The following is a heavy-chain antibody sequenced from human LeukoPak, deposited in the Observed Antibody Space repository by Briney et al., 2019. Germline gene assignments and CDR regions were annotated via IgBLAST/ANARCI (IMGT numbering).Heavy chain of an antibody. J-gene: IGHJ5*02. V-gene: IGHV4-31*11. D-gene: IGHD4-17*01. CDR2: IYYSGST. CDR1: GGSFSGYY. Sequence: SETLSLTCAVYGGSFSGYYWSWIRQHPGKGLEWIGYIYYSGSTYYNPSLKSRVTISVDTSKNQFSLKLSSVTAADTAVYYCARDGIDYGDYVHRFDPWGQGTLVTVSS. CDR3: ARDGIDYGDYVHRFDP.